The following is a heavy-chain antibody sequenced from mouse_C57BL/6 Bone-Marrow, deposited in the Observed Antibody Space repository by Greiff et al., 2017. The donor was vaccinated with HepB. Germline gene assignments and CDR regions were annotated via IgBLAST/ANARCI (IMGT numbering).Heavy chain of an antibody. V-gene: IGHV1-59*01. J-gene: IGHJ4*01. CDR3: ARRYGNYPPYYAMDY. Sequence: VQLQQPGAELVRPGTSVKLSCKASGYTFTSYWMHWVKQRPGQGLEWIGVIDPSDSYTNYNQKFKSKATLTVDTSSSTAYMQLSSLTSEDSAVYYCARRYGNYPPYYAMDYWGQGTSVTVSS. CDR2: IDPSDSYT. CDR1: GYTFTSYW. D-gene: IGHD2-10*02.